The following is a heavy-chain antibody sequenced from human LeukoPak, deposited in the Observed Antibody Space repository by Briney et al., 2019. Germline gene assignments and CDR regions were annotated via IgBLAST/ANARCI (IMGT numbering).Heavy chain of an antibody. Sequence: SSETLPLTCAVYGGSFSGYYWSWIRQPPGKGLEWIGEINHSGSTNYNPSLKSRVTISVDTSKNQFSLKLSSVTAADTVVYYCAGGPWTAGTPRNWFDPWRQGTLVAVCS. CDR2: INHSGST. CDR1: GGSFSGYY. D-gene: IGHD6-13*01. V-gene: IGHV4-34*01. CDR3: AGGPWTAGTPRNWFDP. J-gene: IGHJ5*02.